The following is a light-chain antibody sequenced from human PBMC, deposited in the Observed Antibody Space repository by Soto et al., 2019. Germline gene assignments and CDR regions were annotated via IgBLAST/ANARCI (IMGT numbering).Light chain of an antibody. CDR1: SSDVGGYNY. V-gene: IGLV2-11*01. J-gene: IGLJ1*01. Sequence: QSALTQPRSVSGSPGQSVTISCTGTSSDVGGYNYVSWYQQHPGKAPKLMIYDVSKRPSGVPDLFSGSKAGNTASLTISGLQADDDADYCCCSYAGSYALSVFGTGTKLTVL. CDR3: CSYAGSYALSV. CDR2: DVS.